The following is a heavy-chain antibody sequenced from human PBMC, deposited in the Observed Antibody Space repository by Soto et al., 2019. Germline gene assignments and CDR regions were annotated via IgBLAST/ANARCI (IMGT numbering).Heavy chain of an antibody. Sequence: ASVKVSCKPSGYLFNYYGFSWVRQAPGQGLEWMGWISGYNGNTNYAQKFQGRVTMTTDPSTRTAYMEPRSLSPDDTAVYYCAIDYYSDPLSDALNFWGQGTMVTVSS. D-gene: IGHD3-22*01. CDR2: ISGYNGNT. J-gene: IGHJ3*01. V-gene: IGHV1-18*01. CDR1: GYLFNYYG. CDR3: AIDYYSDPLSDALNF.